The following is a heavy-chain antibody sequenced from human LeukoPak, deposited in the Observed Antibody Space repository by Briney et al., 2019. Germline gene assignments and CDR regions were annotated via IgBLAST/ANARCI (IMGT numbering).Heavy chain of an antibody. J-gene: IGHJ6*02. V-gene: IGHV3-53*01. Sequence: GGSLRLSGAASGFTVSSNYMSGVRQAPGKGLEGVSVIYSGGSTYYADSVKGRFTISRDNSKNTLYLQMNSLRAEDTAVYYCARGGMVELRGYYYYYGMDVWGQGTTVTVSS. CDR2: IYSGGST. CDR3: ARGGMVELRGYYYYYGMDV. CDR1: GFTVSSNY. D-gene: IGHD1-7*01.